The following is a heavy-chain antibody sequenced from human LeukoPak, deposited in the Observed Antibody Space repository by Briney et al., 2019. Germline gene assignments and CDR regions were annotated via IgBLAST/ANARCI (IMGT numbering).Heavy chain of an antibody. CDR1: GDSISSSTFY. CDR2: LYYSGST. CDR3: ARVRGYDYFSYYYMGV. V-gene: IGHV4-39*07. J-gene: IGHJ6*03. D-gene: IGHD5-12*01. Sequence: PSETLSLTCTVSGDSISSSTFYWGWIPQPPGKGLEWIGSLYYSGSTYYNPSLKRRVTMSVDTSKNQFSLKLSSVTAADTAVYYCARVRGYDYFSYYYMGVWGKGTTVTV.